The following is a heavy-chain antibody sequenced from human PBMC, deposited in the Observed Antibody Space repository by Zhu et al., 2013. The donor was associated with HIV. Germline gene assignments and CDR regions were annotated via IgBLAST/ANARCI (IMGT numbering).Heavy chain of an antibody. J-gene: IGHJ4*02. D-gene: IGHD3-10*01. V-gene: IGHV1-18*01. Sequence: QVQLVQSGGEAKKPGASVKVSCKSSGYTFTSYGISWVRQAPGQGLEWMGWISGYNGKTKYAQKFQDRVIMTTDTATNTAYMDLRSLRSDDTAVYYCAREQLDFYGSDIPLRPDYWGQGTLVTVS. CDR2: ISGYNGKT. CDR3: AREQLDFYGSDIPLRPDY. CDR1: GYTFTSYG.